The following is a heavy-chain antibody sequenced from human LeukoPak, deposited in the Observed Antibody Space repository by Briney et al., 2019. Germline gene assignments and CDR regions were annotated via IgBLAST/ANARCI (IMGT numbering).Heavy chain of an antibody. V-gene: IGHV4-61*05. Sequence: SETLSLTCTVSGGSISSSSYYWSWIRQPPGKGLEWIGYIYYSGSTNYNPSLKSRVTISVDTSKNQFSLKLSSVTAADTAVYYCARHGGGYSSSSFDYWGQGTLVTVSS. CDR3: ARHGGGYSSSSFDY. J-gene: IGHJ4*02. CDR2: IYYSGST. D-gene: IGHD6-6*01. CDR1: GGSISSSSYY.